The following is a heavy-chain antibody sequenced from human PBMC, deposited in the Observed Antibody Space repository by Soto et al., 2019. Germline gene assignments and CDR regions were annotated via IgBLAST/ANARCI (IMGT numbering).Heavy chain of an antibody. CDR2: INSDGSST. J-gene: IGHJ4*02. Sequence: PGGSLRLSCAASGFTFSSYWMHWVRQAPGKGLVWVSRINSDGSSTSYADSVKGRFTISRDNAKNTLYLQMSSLRAEDTAVYYCATFFGGYSYGLFNYWGQGTLVTVSS. CDR1: GFTFSSYW. V-gene: IGHV3-74*01. CDR3: ATFFGGYSYGLFNY. D-gene: IGHD5-18*01.